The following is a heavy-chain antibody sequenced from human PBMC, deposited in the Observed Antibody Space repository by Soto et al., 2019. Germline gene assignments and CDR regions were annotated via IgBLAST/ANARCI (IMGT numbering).Heavy chain of an antibody. V-gene: IGHV4-30-2*01. CDR1: CLSIISVVYS. Sequence: PSETLSLTCAIRCLSIISVVYSWSWIRQPPGKGLEWIGYIYHSGSTYYNPSLKSRVTISVDRSKNQFSLKLSSVTAADTAVYYCARDPGYWGQGTLVTVS. CDR2: IYHSGST. J-gene: IGHJ4*02. CDR3: ARDPGY.